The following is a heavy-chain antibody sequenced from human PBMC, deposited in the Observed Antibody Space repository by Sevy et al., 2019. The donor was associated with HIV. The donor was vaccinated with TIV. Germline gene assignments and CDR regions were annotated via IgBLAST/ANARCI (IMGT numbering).Heavy chain of an antibody. J-gene: IGHJ6*02. D-gene: IGHD4-17*01. CDR3: ARDVAVRYYYYGMDV. Sequence: SETLSLTCTVSGGSISSYYWSWIRQPPGKGLEWIGYICYSGSTNYNSSLKSRVTISVDTSRNQFSLKLSSVTAADTAVYYCARDVAVRYYYYGMDVWGQGTTVTVSS. CDR1: GGSISSYY. CDR2: ICYSGST. V-gene: IGHV4-59*13.